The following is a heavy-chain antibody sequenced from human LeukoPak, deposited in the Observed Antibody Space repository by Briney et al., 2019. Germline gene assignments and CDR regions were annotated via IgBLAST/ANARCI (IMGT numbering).Heavy chain of an antibody. CDR2: ISSDGVST. D-gene: IGHD6-19*01. Sequence: GRSLRLSCAASGFTFSTYEMYWVRQAPGKGLEYVSAISSDGVSTYYANSVKGRFTISRDNSKNTLYLQMGSLRPEDMAVYYCAREDDYTSGRTSFDYWGQGTLVTVSS. J-gene: IGHJ4*02. CDR1: GFTFSTYE. CDR3: AREDDYTSGRTSFDY. V-gene: IGHV3-64*01.